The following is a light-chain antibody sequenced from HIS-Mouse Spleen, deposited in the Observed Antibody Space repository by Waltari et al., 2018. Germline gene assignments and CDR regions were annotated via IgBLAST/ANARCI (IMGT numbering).Light chain of an antibody. Sequence: QSVLTQPPSVSAAPGQKVTISCSGSSSNIGNNYVSWYQQLPGTAPKLLIYDNNKRASGIPYRFSGCKSGTPATLGITGLQTGDEADYYCGTWDSSLRPWVFGGGTKLTVL. V-gene: IGLV1-51*01. CDR3: GTWDSSLRPWV. CDR1: SSNIGNNY. J-gene: IGLJ3*02. CDR2: DNN.